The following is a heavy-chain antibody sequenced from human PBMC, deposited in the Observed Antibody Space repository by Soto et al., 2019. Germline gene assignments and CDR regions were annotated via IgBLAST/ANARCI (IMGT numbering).Heavy chain of an antibody. J-gene: IGHJ4*02. CDR3: AKPRQSLGYSGYDSAYYFDY. CDR2: ISGSGGST. Sequence: PGGSLRLSCAASGFTFSSYAMSWVRQAPGKGLEWVSAISGSGGSTYYADSVKGRFTISRDNSKNTLYLQMNSLRAEDTAVYYCAKPRQSLGYSGYDSAYYFDYWGQGTLVTVSS. CDR1: GFTFSSYA. D-gene: IGHD5-12*01. V-gene: IGHV3-23*01.